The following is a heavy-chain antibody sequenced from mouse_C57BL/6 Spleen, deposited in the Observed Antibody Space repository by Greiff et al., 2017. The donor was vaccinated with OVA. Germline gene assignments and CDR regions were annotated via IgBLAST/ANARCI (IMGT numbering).Heavy chain of an antibody. D-gene: IGHD1-1*01. J-gene: IGHJ2*01. CDR3: TSGSSLYYFDY. CDR2: IDPENGDT. V-gene: IGHV14-4*01. Sequence: EVQLQQSGAELVRPGASVKLSCTASGFNIKDDYMHWVKQRPEQGLEWIGWIDPENGDTEYASKFQGKATITADTSSNTAYLQLSSLTAEDTAVYYCTSGSSLYYFDYWGKGTTLTVSS. CDR1: GFNIKDDY.